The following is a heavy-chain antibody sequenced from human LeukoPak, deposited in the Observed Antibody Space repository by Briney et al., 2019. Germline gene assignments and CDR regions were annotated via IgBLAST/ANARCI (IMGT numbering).Heavy chain of an antibody. J-gene: IGHJ4*02. CDR2: ISPNTGAT. CDR1: GYTFTGYY. D-gene: IGHD2-2*02. CDR3: ARGLYNTYPEDY. Sequence: WASVKVSFKTSGYTFTGYYLHWVRQAPGHGLEWMGWISPNTGATKYAEKFQGRVAMTRDTSISIGYMELSRLRSDDTALYYCARGLYNTYPEDYWGQGTLVTVSS. V-gene: IGHV1-2*02.